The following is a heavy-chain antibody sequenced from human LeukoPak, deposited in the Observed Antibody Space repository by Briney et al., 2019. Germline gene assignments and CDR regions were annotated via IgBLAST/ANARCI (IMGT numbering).Heavy chain of an antibody. CDR1: GGSISSGGYY. J-gene: IGHJ5*02. CDR3: ASGVCSGGSCYSRGLWFDP. CDR2: IYYSGST. Sequence: SETLSLTCTVSGGSISSGGYYWSWIRQHPGKGLEWIGYIYYSGSTYYNPSLKSRVTISVDTSKNQFSLKLSSVTAADTAVYYCASGVCSGGSCYSRGLWFDPWGQGTLVTVSS. V-gene: IGHV4-31*03. D-gene: IGHD2-15*01.